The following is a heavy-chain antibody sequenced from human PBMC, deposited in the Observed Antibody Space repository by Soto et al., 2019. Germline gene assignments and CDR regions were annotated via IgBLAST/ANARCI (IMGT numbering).Heavy chain of an antibody. CDR2: IYYSGST. D-gene: IGHD6-6*01. V-gene: IGHV4-31*03. CDR3: ARDAGGAARTPILNWFDP. J-gene: IGHJ5*02. CDR1: GGSISSGGYY. Sequence: SQTLSLTCTVSGGSISSGGYYWSWIRQHPGKGLEWIGYIYYSGSTYYNPSLKSRVTISVDTSKNQFSLKLSSVTAADTAVYYCARDAGGAARTPILNWFDPWGQGTLVTVSS.